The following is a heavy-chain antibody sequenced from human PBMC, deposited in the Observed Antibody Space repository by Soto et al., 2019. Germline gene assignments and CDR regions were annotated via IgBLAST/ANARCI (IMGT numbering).Heavy chain of an antibody. CDR3: AKVKTWTYLDF. CDR1: GFTFSNYA. Sequence: GGSLRLSCSASGFTFSNYAMTWCRQAPGKGLEWVSSISGSGDNTYYADSVKGRFTISRDNSKNTLYVQMNSLRAEDTAVYYCAKVKTWTYLDFWGQGSLVTVSS. J-gene: IGHJ4*02. V-gene: IGHV3-23*01. D-gene: IGHD5-12*01. CDR2: ISGSGDNT.